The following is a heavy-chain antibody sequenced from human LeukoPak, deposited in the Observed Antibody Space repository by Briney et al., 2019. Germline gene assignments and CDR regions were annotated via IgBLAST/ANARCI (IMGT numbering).Heavy chain of an antibody. V-gene: IGHV1-69*04. D-gene: IGHD6-19*01. J-gene: IGHJ4*02. Sequence: EASVKVSCKASGGTFSSYTISWVRQAPGQGLEWMGRIIPILGIANYAQKFQGRVTITADKSTSTAYMELSSLRSEDTAVYYCAREPRSGGWVSYYFDYWGQGTLVTVSS. CDR2: IIPILGIA. CDR1: GGTFSSYT. CDR3: AREPRSGGWVSYYFDY.